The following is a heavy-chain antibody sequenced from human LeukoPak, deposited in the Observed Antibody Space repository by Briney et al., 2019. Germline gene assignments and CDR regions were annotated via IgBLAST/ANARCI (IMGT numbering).Heavy chain of an antibody. V-gene: IGHV3-23*01. J-gene: IGHJ4*02. CDR2: ISGSGGST. D-gene: IGHD3-10*01. Sequence: GGSLRLSCAASGFTFSSYAMSWVRQAPGKGLEWVSAISGSGGSTYYADSVKGRFTISRDNSKNTLYLQMNSLRAEDTAVYYCARVRDGSGSYLEVYFDYWGQGTLVTVSS. CDR1: GFTFSSYA. CDR3: ARVRDGSGSYLEVYFDY.